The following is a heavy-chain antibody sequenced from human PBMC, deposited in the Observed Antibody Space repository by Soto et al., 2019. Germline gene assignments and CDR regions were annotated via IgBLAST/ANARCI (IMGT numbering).Heavy chain of an antibody. D-gene: IGHD4-17*01. CDR1: GYTFTTYG. Sequence: QVQLVQSGAEVKKPGASVKVSCKASGYTFTTYGITWVRQAPGQGLEWMGRISAYSGNTNYAQKLQGRLTVTTDTSTNTAYMDLRSLRSDDMAVYYCATVVKEGDYGDYGRYYFDYWGHGTLVTVSS. CDR2: ISAYSGNT. CDR3: ATVVKEGDYGDYGRYYFDY. J-gene: IGHJ4*01. V-gene: IGHV1-18*03.